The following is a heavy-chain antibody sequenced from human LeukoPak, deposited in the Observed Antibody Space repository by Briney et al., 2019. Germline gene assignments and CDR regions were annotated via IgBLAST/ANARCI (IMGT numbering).Heavy chain of an antibody. Sequence: PGRSLRLSCAASGFTFSSYGMHWVRQAPGKGLEWVAVISYDGSNKYYADSVKGRFTISRDNARDSLHLQMNSLRVEDTAVYYCAREGYDYVWQTTEQDGMDVWGQGTTVTVSS. CDR1: GFTFSSYG. CDR2: ISYDGSNK. CDR3: AREGYDYVWQTTEQDGMDV. V-gene: IGHV3-30*03. D-gene: IGHD3-16*01. J-gene: IGHJ6*02.